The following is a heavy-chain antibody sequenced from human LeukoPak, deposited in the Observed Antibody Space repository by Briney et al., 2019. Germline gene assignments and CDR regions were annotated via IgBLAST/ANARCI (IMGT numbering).Heavy chain of an antibody. CDR2: IIPIFSTA. D-gene: IGHD1-26*01. CDR1: GGTFISYA. J-gene: IGHJ5*02. Sequence: SVKVSCKASGGTFISYAISWVRQAPGQGLEWMGGIIPIFSTANYAQKFQGRVTITTDESTSTAYMELSSLRSEDTAVYYCARESNNVGGRGAWGQGTLVTVSS. CDR3: ARESNNVGGRGA. V-gene: IGHV1-69*05.